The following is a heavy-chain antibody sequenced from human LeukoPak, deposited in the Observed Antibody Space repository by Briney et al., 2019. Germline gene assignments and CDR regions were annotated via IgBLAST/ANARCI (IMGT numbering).Heavy chain of an antibody. V-gene: IGHV1-69*13. Sequence: SVKVSCKASGGTFSGYAISWVRQAPGQGLEWMGGIIPIFGTANYAQKFQGRVTITADESTSTAYMELSSLRSEDTAVYYCAKQDYYDSSGYYQPLSHTYYFDYWGQGTLVTVSS. J-gene: IGHJ4*02. CDR1: GGTFSGYA. D-gene: IGHD3-22*01. CDR2: IIPIFGTA. CDR3: AKQDYYDSSGYYQPLSHTYYFDY.